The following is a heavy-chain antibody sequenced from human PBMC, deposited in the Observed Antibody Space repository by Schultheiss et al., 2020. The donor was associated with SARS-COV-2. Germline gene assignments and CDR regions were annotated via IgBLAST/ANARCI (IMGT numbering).Heavy chain of an antibody. Sequence: SETLSLTCTVSGGSISSGGYYWGWIRQSPGKGLEWIGSILYSGTTYYHPSLRGRVTISEDTSKNQFSLKLSSVTAADTAVYYCARPKVVPAAIGWFDPWGQGTLVTVSS. CDR1: GGSISSGGYY. J-gene: IGHJ5*02. CDR3: ARPKVVPAAIGWFDP. D-gene: IGHD2-2*02. V-gene: IGHV4-39*01. CDR2: ILYSGTT.